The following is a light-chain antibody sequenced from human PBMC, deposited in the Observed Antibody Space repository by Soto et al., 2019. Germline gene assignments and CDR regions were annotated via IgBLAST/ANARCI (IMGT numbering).Light chain of an antibody. V-gene: IGKV1-39*01. CDR2: KAS. J-gene: IGKJ5*01. CDR1: QTIINY. CDR3: QQSYRTPIT. Sequence: DIQMTQSPSSLSASVGDRVTITCRASQTIINYLNWYQQKPGKAPKLLIYKASNLESGLPSRFTGSGSGTDFTLTISSLQPEDFATYYCQQSYRTPITFGQGTRLEIK.